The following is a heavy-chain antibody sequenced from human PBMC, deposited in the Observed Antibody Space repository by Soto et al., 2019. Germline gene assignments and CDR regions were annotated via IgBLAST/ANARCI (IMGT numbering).Heavy chain of an antibody. CDR2: IYHSGST. CDR1: GGSISSSNW. V-gene: IGHV4-4*02. Sequence: PSETLSLTCAVSGGSISSSNWWSWVRQPPGKGLEWIGEIYHSGSTNYNPSLKSRVTISVDKSKNQFSLKLSSVTAADTAVYYCARSYSRSWYVDVNDAFDIWGQGTMVTVSS. D-gene: IGHD6-13*01. J-gene: IGHJ3*02. CDR3: ARSYSRSWYVDVNDAFDI.